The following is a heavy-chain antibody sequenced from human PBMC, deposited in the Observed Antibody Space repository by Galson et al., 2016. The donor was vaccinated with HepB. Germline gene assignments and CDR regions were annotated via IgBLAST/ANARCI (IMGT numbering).Heavy chain of an antibody. J-gene: IGHJ4*02. CDR1: GFTFSDYA. Sequence: SLRLSCAASGFTFSDYAMSWVRQAPGKGLEWVSGISGNGGRTYYADSVEDRFTISRDNSKNTLYLQMNSLRAEDTAIYYCAQSSYDYVWGSYRFDSWGLGTLVTVSS. CDR3: AQSSYDYVWGSYRFDS. CDR2: ISGNGGRT. D-gene: IGHD3-16*02. V-gene: IGHV3-23*01.